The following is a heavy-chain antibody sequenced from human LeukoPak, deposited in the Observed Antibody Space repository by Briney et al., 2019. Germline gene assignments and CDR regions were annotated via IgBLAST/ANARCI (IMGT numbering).Heavy chain of an antibody. CDR1: GYTFTTHD. D-gene: IGHD3-9*01. CDR2: MNPGSGDT. Sequence: ASVKVSCKASGYTFTTHDLAWVRQATGQGLEWMGWMNPGSGDTAYAQKFQGRVTMTRDTSMSTAYMELNSLGSEDTAIYYCARGLGDYNTDWFPVSGYWGQGTPVTVSS. CDR3: ARGLGDYNTDWFPVSGY. J-gene: IGHJ4*02. V-gene: IGHV1-8*01.